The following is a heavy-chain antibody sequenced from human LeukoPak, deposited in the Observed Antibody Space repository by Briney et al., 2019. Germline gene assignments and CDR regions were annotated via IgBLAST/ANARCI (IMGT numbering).Heavy chain of an antibody. V-gene: IGHV4-4*02. J-gene: IGHJ6*02. CDR1: AGSISSSNW. CDR3: ARQKWEQQGRDYYFNGLDV. CDR2: IYLYGTT. D-gene: IGHD1-26*01. Sequence: SETLSLTCSVSAGSISSSNWWSWVRQSPVKGLEWIGEIYLYGTTNYNPSLKSRVTMSVDRSKNQFSLKLSSVTAADTAVYYCARQKWEQQGRDYYFNGLDVWGPGTTVTVSS.